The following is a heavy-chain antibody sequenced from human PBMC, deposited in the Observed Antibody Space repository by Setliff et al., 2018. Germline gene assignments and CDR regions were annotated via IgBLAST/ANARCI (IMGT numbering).Heavy chain of an antibody. D-gene: IGHD5-18*01. CDR2: TIPIFGST. CDR1: GYIFTSYG. CDR3: AREGVDTRSSTDYRYYMDV. Sequence: GASVKVSCKASGYIFTSYGISWVRQAPGQGLEWMGGTIPIFGSTNYAQKFQDRVTIITDESTSTAYMELRSLRTEDTAVYYCAREGVDTRSSTDYRYYMDVWGKGTTVTVSS. J-gene: IGHJ6*03. V-gene: IGHV1-69*05.